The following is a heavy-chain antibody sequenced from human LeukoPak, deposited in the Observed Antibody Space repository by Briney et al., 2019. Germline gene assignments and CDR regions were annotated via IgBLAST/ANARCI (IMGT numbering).Heavy chain of an antibody. CDR2: ISSSGSSV. Sequence: PGGSLRLSCAASGFTFSGYSMNWVRQAPGKGLEWVSSISSSGSSVYYADSVKGRFTISRDNAKNSLYLQMNSLRAEDTAVYYCARRVRGIIRAFDYWGQGTLVTVSS. CDR3: ARRVRGIIRAFDY. J-gene: IGHJ4*02. V-gene: IGHV3-48*04. CDR1: GFTFSGYS. D-gene: IGHD3-10*01.